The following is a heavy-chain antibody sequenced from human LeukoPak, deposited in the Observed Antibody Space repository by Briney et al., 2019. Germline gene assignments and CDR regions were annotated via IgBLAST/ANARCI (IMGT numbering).Heavy chain of an antibody. J-gene: IGHJ4*02. CDR2: IIPVLGIP. D-gene: IGHD5-12*01. CDR3: ASTHYDVAY. CDR1: GGTFSNYA. Sequence: ASVKVSCKSSGGTFSNYAISWVRQAPGQGLEWMGRIIPVLGIPNYAQKFQGRVTLTADTSTSTAYLELSSLRSEDTAVYYCASTHYDVAYWGQGTLVTVSS. V-gene: IGHV1-69*04.